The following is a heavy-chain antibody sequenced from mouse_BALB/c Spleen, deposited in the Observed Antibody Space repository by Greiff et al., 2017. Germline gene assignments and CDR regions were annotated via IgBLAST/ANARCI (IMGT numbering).Heavy chain of an antibody. CDR3: ARGYYGSSSYYYAMDY. CDR1: GFNIKDTY. Sequence: EVQLQQSGAELVKPGASVKLSCTASGFNIKDTYMHWVKQRPEQGLEWIGRIDPANGNTKYDPKFQGKATITADTSSNTAYLQLSSLTSEDTAVYYCARGYYGSSSYYYAMDYWGQGTSVTVSS. CDR2: IDPANGNT. V-gene: IGHV14-3*02. D-gene: IGHD1-1*01. J-gene: IGHJ4*01.